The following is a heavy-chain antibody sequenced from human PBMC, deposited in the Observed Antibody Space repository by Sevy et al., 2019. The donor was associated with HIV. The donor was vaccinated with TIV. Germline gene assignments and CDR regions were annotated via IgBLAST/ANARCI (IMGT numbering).Heavy chain of an antibody. J-gene: IGHJ4*02. CDR2: INPRSGDT. CDR3: GGRQGAGGDFGY. V-gene: IGHV1-2*02. CDR1: GYTFTGYW. D-gene: IGHD2-21*01. Sequence: ASVKVSCKASGYTFTGYWIHWIRQAPGQGPEWMGWINPRSGDTKYAQKFQARATMTRDISISTAYMQLTRLTSDDTAVYYWGGRQGAGGDFGYWGQGTLVHGSS.